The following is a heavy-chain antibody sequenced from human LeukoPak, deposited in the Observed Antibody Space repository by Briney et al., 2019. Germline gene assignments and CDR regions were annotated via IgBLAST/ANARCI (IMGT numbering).Heavy chain of an antibody. V-gene: IGHV1-69*13. D-gene: IGHD3-22*01. Sequence: SVKVSCKASGGTFSSDAIGWVRQAPGQWLEWMGWSIPIFGTANYAQKFQGRVTITADESTSTAYMELSSLRSEDTAVYYCARGFRRYYDSSGSRYFQHWGQGTLVTVSS. CDR3: ARGFRRYYDSSGSRYFQH. J-gene: IGHJ1*01. CDR1: GGTFSSDA. CDR2: SIPIFGTA.